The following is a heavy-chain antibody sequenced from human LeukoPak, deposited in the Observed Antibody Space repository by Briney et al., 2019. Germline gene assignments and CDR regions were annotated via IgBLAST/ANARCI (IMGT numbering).Heavy chain of an antibody. Sequence: ASVKVSCKASGGTFSSYAISWVRQAPGQGLEWMGGIIPIFGTANYAQKFQGRVTITADKSTSTAYMELSSLRSEDTAVYYCARDRGSRFGLVAATFGFYYYMDVWGKGTTVTVSS. J-gene: IGHJ6*03. D-gene: IGHD2-15*01. CDR3: ARDRGSRFGLVAATFGFYYYMDV. V-gene: IGHV1-69*06. CDR1: GGTFSSYA. CDR2: IIPIFGTA.